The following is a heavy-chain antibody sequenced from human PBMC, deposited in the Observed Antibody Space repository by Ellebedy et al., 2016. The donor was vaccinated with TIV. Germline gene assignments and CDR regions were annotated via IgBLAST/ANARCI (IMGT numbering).Heavy chain of an antibody. CDR2: VADDGNAK. CDR1: GFTFSRFG. J-gene: IGHJ2*01. D-gene: IGHD3-16*01. CDR3: AREAAWGQWYYDI. V-gene: IGHV3-30*03. Sequence: GESLKIPCAASGFTFSRFGMHWVRQAPGQGLEWVAVVADDGNAKVYADSVNGRFTISRDNSKTTLYMQMNGLRPEDTAVYYCAREAAWGQWYYDIWGRGTLVTVSS.